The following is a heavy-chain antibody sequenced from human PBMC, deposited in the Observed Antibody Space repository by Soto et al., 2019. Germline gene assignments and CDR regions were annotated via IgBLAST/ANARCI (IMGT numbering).Heavy chain of an antibody. Sequence: QVQLQESGPGLVKPSQTLSLTCTVSGDSISDVDYYWSWVRQTPREGLEWIGAFYDSGTSYYSPSLKSRMTIAVDSSKNQFSLTLPSVTAADTAVYYCARGTRDYFDTTGPGYGMDVWGQGTTVTVSS. V-gene: IGHV4-30-4*01. D-gene: IGHD3-22*01. CDR2: FYDSGTS. CDR1: GDSISDVDYY. CDR3: ARGTRDYFDTTGPGYGMDV. J-gene: IGHJ6*02.